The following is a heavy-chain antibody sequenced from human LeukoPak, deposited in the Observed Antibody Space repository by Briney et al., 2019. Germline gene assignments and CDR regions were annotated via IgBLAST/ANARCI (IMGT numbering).Heavy chain of an antibody. CDR3: ARRSSGYRRSFDY. CDR1: GGSFSGYY. J-gene: IGHJ4*02. V-gene: IGHV4-34*01. Sequence: SETLSLTCAVYGGSFSGYYWSWIRQPPGKGLEWIGEINHSGSTNYNPSLKSRVTISVDTSKNQFSLKLSSVTAADTAVYCCARRSSGYRRSFDYWGQGTLVTVSS. CDR2: INHSGST. D-gene: IGHD3-22*01.